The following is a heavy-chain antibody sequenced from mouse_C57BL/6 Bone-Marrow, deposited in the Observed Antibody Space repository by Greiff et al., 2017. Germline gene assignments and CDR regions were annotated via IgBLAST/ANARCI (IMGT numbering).Heavy chain of an antibody. V-gene: IGHV5-17*01. D-gene: IGHD1-1*01. CDR1: GFTFSDYG. CDR2: ISSGSSTI. J-gene: IGHJ1*03. CDR3: ARGCYSSRGGYFDV. Sequence: EVKLVESGGGLVKPGGSLKLSCAASGFTFSDYGMHWVRQAPEKGLEWVAYISSGSSTIYYADTVKGRFPFSRDNAKTTLFLQLTSLRSEETDKYYCARGCYSSRGGYFDVWGTGTTVTVAS.